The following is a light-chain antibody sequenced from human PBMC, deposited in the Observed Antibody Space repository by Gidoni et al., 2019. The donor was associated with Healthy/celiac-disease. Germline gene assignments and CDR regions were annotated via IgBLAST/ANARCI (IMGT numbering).Light chain of an antibody. Sequence: EIVLTQSPATLSVSHGERATLSCRASQSVSSYLAWYQQKPGQAPRLLIYDASNRATGIPARFSGSGSGTDFTLTISSLEPEDFAVYYCQQRSNWPPGGTFGGGTKVEIK. CDR3: QQRSNWPPGGT. CDR1: QSVSSY. CDR2: DAS. V-gene: IGKV3-11*01. J-gene: IGKJ4*01.